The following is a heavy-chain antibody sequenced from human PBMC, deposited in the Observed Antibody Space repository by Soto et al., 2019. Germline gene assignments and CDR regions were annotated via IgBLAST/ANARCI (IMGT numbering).Heavy chain of an antibody. D-gene: IGHD3-16*02. CDR3: ASERPFFDYVWGSYRYTDLGFDP. J-gene: IGHJ5*02. CDR2: IKQDGSEK. V-gene: IGHV3-7*05. Sequence: GGSLRLSCAASGFTFSSYWMSWVRQAPGKGLEWVANIKQDGSEKYYVDSVKGRFTISRDNAKNSLYLQMNSLRAGDTAVYFCASERPFFDYVWGSYRYTDLGFDPWGQGTLVTVSS. CDR1: GFTFSSYW.